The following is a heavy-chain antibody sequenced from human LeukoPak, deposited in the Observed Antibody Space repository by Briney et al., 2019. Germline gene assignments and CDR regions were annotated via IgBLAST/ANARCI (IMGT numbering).Heavy chain of an antibody. V-gene: IGHV4-59*08. Sequence: SETLSLTCTVSGGSISSYYWSWVRQPPGKGLESIGNIYYSGSTNYNPSLKSRVTISVATSKNQFSLKLSSVTAADTAVYFCARSFSSGYYLYFDYWGQGALVTVFS. D-gene: IGHD3-22*01. CDR1: GGSISSYY. J-gene: IGHJ4*02. CDR2: IYYSGST. CDR3: ARSFSSGYYLYFDY.